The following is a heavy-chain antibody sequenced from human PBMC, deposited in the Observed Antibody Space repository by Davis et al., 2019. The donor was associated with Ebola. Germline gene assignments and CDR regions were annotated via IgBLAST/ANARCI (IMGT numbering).Heavy chain of an antibody. Sequence: GESLKISCAASGFTFSSYSMNWVRQAPGKGLEWLSYISSSSSTIYYADSVKGRFTISRDNAKNSLYLQMNSLRDEDTAMYYCARADYGSGSSYGMDVWGKGTTVTVSS. CDR1: GFTFSSYS. D-gene: IGHD3-10*01. CDR3: ARADYGSGSSYGMDV. V-gene: IGHV3-48*02. J-gene: IGHJ6*04. CDR2: ISSSSSTI.